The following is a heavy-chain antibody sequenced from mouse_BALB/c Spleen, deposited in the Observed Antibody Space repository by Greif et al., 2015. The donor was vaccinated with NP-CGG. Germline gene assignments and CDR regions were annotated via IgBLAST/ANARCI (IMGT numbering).Heavy chain of an antibody. V-gene: IGHV5-6-3*01. CDR3: ARDGGNYFDY. CDR2: INSNGGST. J-gene: IGHJ2*01. Sequence: EVQLQESGGGLVQPGGSPKLSCAASGFTFSSYGMSWVRQTPDKRLELVATINSNGGSTYYPDSVKGRFTISRDNAKNTLYLQMSSLKSEDTAMYYCARDGGNYFDYWGQGTTLTVSS. CDR1: GFTFSSYG.